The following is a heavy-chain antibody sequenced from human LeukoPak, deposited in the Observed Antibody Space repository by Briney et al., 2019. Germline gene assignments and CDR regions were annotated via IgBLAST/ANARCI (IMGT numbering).Heavy chain of an antibody. D-gene: IGHD6-6*01. J-gene: IGHJ4*02. CDR3: RLVPSEFSDY. Sequence: SETLSLTCAVYGGSFSGYYWSWIRQPPGKGLEWIGEINHSGSTNYNPSLRSRVTMSVDTSKNQFSLKLSSVTAADTAVYYCRLVPSEFSDYWGQGTLVTVSS. CDR1: GGSFSGYY. V-gene: IGHV4-34*03. CDR2: INHSGST.